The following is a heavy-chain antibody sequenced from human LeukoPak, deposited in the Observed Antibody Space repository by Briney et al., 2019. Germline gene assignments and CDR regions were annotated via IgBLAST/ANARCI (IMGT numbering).Heavy chain of an antibody. Sequence: GGSLRLSCAASGFAVSSNYMTWVRQAPGKGLECVSIIYSGGSTYYADSVKGRFTISRDNSKNTLYLQMNSLRAEDTAVYYCARVSNYYGMDVWGQGTTVTVSS. D-gene: IGHD1-14*01. CDR1: GFAVSSNY. CDR3: ARVSNYYGMDV. CDR2: IYSGGST. J-gene: IGHJ6*02. V-gene: IGHV3-53*01.